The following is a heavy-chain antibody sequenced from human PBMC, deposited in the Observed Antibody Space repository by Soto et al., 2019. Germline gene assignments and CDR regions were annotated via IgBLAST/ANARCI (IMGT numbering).Heavy chain of an antibody. V-gene: IGHV4-34*01. CDR1: GGSFSGYY. CDR3: ARERAVAPSVWGY. J-gene: IGHJ4*02. Sequence: QVQLQQWGAGLLKPSETLSLTCTVSGGSFSGYYCSWIRKPPGIGLGWIGESNHSGSTYYNASRRSLGTISVATSKNQSSLKLRSAIAADTALYYSARERAVAPSVWGYWGQGIQVTVSS. D-gene: IGHD7-27*01. CDR2: SNHSGST.